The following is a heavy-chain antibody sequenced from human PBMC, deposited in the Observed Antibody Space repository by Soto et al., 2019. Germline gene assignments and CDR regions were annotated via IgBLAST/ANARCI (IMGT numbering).Heavy chain of an antibody. CDR3: ARDPPLYDFWSGYRCGMDV. CDR2: INPSGGST. CDR1: GYTXTSYY. Sequence: ASVKVSCKASGYTXTSYYMHWVRQAPGQGLEWMGIINPSGGSTSYAQKFQGRVTMTRDTSTSTVYMELSSLRSEDTAVYYCARDPPLYDFWSGYRCGMDVWGQGTTVTVSS. D-gene: IGHD3-3*01. V-gene: IGHV1-46*01. J-gene: IGHJ6*02.